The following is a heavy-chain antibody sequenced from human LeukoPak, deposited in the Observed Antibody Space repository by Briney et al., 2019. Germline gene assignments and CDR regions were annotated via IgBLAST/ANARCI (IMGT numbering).Heavy chain of an antibody. V-gene: IGHV3-30*18. J-gene: IGHJ4*02. CDR2: ISYDGSNK. CDR3: AKDRRSRGVIIPDGIDY. CDR1: GFTFSSYG. D-gene: IGHD3-10*01. Sequence: GRSPRLSCAASGFTFSSYGMHWVRQAPGKGLEWVAVISYDGSNKYYADSVKGRFTISRDNSKNTLYLQMNSLRAEDTAVYYCAKDRRSRGVIIPDGIDYWGQGTLVTVSS.